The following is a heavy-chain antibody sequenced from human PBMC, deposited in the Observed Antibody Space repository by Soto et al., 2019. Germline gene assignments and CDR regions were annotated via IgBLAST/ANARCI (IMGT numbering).Heavy chain of an antibody. CDR2: IIGSGGST. Sequence: XGSLRLSCAAAGFTFSSYAMSWVRQAPGKGLDWVSAIIGSGGSTYYADSVKGRFTISRDNSKNTLYLQMNSLRAEDTAVYYCAKRDMVRGVIISSKYYYYYGMDVWGQGTTVTVSS. CDR3: AKRDMVRGVIISSKYYYYYGMDV. V-gene: IGHV3-23*01. D-gene: IGHD3-10*01. J-gene: IGHJ6*02. CDR1: GFTFSSYA.